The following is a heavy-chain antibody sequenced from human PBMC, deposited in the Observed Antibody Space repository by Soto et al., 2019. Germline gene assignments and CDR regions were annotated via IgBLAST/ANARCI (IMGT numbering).Heavy chain of an antibody. CDR1: GYTFTSYG. J-gene: IGHJ4*02. V-gene: IGHV1-18*01. D-gene: IGHD1-26*01. Sequence: QVQLVQSGAEVKKPGASVKVSCKASGYTFTSYGISWVRQAPGQGLEWMGWISANNGNTNYVQKLQGRVTMTTDTSTSTDYMELRSLRSDDTAVYYCARDRGSYALDYWGQGTLVTVSS. CDR2: ISANNGNT. CDR3: ARDRGSYALDY.